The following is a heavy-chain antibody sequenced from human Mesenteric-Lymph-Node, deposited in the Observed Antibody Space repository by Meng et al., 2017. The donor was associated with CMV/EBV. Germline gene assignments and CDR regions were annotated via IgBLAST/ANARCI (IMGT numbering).Heavy chain of an antibody. V-gene: IGHV3-23*03. CDR2: FYGGGGST. CDR3: AKATHDYSMYYYYYYGMDV. CDR1: GFTLSSYW. J-gene: IGHJ6*02. D-gene: IGHD4-11*01. Sequence: GESLKISCAASGFTLSSYWMSWVRQAPGKGLEWVSVFYGGGGSTYYADSVKGRFTISRDDSMNTLYLQMNSLRAEDTALYYCAKATHDYSMYYYYYYGMDVWGQGTTVTVSS.